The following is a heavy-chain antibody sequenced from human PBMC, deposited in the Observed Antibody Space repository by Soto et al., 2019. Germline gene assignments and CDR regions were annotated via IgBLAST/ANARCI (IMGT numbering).Heavy chain of an antibody. CDR1: GFTFSSYG. J-gene: IGHJ6*02. D-gene: IGHD4-17*01. Sequence: ESGGGVVQPGRSLRLSCAASGFTFSSYGMHWVRQAPGKGLEWVAVISYDGSNKYYADSVKGRFTISRDNSKNTLYLQMNSLRAEDTAVYYCAKDQWDDYGDPLYYYYGMDVWGQGTTVTVSS. CDR3: AKDQWDDYGDPLYYYYGMDV. V-gene: IGHV3-30*18. CDR2: ISYDGSNK.